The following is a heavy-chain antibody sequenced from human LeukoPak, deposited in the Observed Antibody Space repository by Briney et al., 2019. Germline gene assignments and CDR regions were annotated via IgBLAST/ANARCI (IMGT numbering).Heavy chain of an antibody. Sequence: PGGSLRLACAASGFTFDDYAMRWVRQAPGKGLECVSGVSWNSASIGYADCGKGRFTISRDNATNSMYMHMNSLRAEDTALYYCAKDILDSAYGDYVWAFDIWGQGTMVTVSS. CDR2: VSWNSASI. CDR1: GFTFDDYA. V-gene: IGHV3-9*01. D-gene: IGHD3-16*01. CDR3: AKDILDSAYGDYVWAFDI. J-gene: IGHJ3*02.